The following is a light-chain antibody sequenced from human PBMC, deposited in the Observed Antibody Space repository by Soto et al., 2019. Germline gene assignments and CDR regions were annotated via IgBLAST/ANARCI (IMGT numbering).Light chain of an antibody. CDR3: RHRSNRPRT. CDR1: QRVGNL. V-gene: IGKV3-11*01. CDR2: DVS. Sequence: EIVLTQSPATLSLSPGERATLSCGASQRVGNLLAWYQQKPGHVPSLLSDDVSNRATGIPARFSGSGSETDFTLTLSSLEPEDSTTSSCRHRSNRPRTSGQGTKLKIK. J-gene: IGKJ2*01.